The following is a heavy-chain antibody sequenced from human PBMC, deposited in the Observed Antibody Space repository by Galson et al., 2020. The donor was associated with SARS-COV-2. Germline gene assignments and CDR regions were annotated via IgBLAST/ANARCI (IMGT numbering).Heavy chain of an antibody. CDR3: ATAPATIAAAGTGWFDP. J-gene: IGHJ5*02. D-gene: IGHD6-13*01. CDR1: GYTLTELS. CDR2: FDPEDGET. Sequence: ASVKVSCKVSGYTLTELSMHLVRQAPGKGLEWMGGFDPEDGETIYAQKFQGRVTMTEDTSTDTAYMELSSLRSEDTAVYYCATAPATIAAAGTGWFDPWGQGTLVTVSS. V-gene: IGHV1-24*01.